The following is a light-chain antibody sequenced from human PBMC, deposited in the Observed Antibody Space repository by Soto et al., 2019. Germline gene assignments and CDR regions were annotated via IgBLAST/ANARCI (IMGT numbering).Light chain of an antibody. CDR3: QQYGDSPRT. J-gene: IGKJ1*01. V-gene: IGKV3-20*01. CDR2: GAS. CDR1: QSVSSNY. Sequence: DIVLTQSPGTLSLSHGERATLSCRASQSVSSNYLAWYQQKPGQAPRLLISGASSRATGIPDRFSGSGSGTDFTLTISRLEPEDFAVYYCQQYGDSPRTFGQGTKVDIK.